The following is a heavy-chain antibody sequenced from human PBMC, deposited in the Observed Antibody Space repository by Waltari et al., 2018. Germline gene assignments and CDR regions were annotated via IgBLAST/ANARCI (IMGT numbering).Heavy chain of an antibody. J-gene: IGHJ4*02. CDR3: ARWSRTVAYYFDY. V-gene: IGHV3-48*01. D-gene: IGHD4-17*01. Sequence: EVQLVESGGGLVKPAGSLILSCAPSGFNFTSYILTWVRQAPGKGLEWVSYISSSSSTIYYADSVKGRFTISRDNAKNSLYLQMNSLRAEDTAVYYCARWSRTVAYYFDYWGQGTLVTVSS. CDR1: GFNFTSYI. CDR2: ISSSSSTI.